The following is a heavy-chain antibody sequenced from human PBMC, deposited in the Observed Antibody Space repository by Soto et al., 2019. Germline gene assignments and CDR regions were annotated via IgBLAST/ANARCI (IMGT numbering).Heavy chain of an antibody. CDR2: ISYDGSNK. CDR1: GFTFSSYA. Sequence: QVQLVESGGGVVQPGRSLRLSCAASGFTFSSYAMHWVRQAPGKGLEWVAVISYDGSNKYYADSVKGRFTISRDNSKNTLYLQMNSLRAEDTAVYYCARDWSPIRGYSYADAFDIWGQGTMVTVSS. J-gene: IGHJ3*02. D-gene: IGHD5-18*01. CDR3: ARDWSPIRGYSYADAFDI. V-gene: IGHV3-30-3*01.